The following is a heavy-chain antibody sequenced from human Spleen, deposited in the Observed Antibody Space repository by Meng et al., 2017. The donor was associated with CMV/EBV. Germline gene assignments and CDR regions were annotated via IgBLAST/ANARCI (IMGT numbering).Heavy chain of an antibody. CDR1: GFTFSDYY. V-gene: IGHV3-11*04. J-gene: IGHJ6*02. CDR3: ARDINSYYGMDV. D-gene: IGHD1-14*01. CDR2: ISSSGSTI. Sequence: GESLKISCAASGFTFSDYYMSWIRQAPGKGLEWVSYISSSGSTIYYADSVKGRFTISRDNAKNSLYLQMNSLRAEDTAVYYCARDINSYYGMDVWGQGTTVTVSS.